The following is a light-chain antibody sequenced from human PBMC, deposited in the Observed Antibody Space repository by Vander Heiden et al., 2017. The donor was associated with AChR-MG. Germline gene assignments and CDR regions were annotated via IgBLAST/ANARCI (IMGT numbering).Light chain of an antibody. Sequence: QSALTQPRSVSGSPGQSVTIPCTGTTSDVGGYNYASWYQHYPGKAPKLMIYDVSKRPSGVPDRFSGSKSGNTASLTISGLQAEDEADYHCCSYAGTSWVFGGGTKLTVL. CDR3: CSYAGTSWV. CDR1: TSDVGGYNY. CDR2: DVS. V-gene: IGLV2-11*01. J-gene: IGLJ3*02.